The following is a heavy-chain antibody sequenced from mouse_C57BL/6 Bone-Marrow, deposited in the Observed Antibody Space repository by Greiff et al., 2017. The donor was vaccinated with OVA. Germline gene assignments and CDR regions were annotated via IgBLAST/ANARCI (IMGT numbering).Heavy chain of an antibody. D-gene: IGHD2-3*01. J-gene: IGHJ2*01. Sequence: QVQLQQPGAELVKPGASVKLSCKASGYTFTSYWMQWVKQRPGQGLEWIGEIDPSDSYTNYNQKFKGKATLTVDTSSSTAYMQLSSLTSEDSAVYYCASYDGYYWDYWGQGTTLTVSS. CDR3: ASYDGYYWDY. CDR2: IDPSDSYT. V-gene: IGHV1-50*01. CDR1: GYTFTSYW.